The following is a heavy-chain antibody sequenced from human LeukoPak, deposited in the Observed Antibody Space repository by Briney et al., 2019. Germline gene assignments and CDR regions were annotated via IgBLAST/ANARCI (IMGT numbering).Heavy chain of an antibody. D-gene: IGHD5-18*01. Sequence: GGSLRLSCAASGFTFSNAWMSWVRQAPGKGLEWVGRIKSKTDGGTTDYAAPVKGRFTISRDDSKNTLYLQMNSLKTEDTAVYYCTTDRQLWLPFDYWGQGTLVTVSS. J-gene: IGHJ4*02. V-gene: IGHV3-15*01. CDR2: IKSKTDGGTT. CDR1: GFTFSNAW. CDR3: TTDRQLWLPFDY.